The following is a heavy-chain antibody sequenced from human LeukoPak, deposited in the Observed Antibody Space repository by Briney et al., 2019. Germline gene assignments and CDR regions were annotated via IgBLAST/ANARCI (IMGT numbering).Heavy chain of an antibody. CDR1: GFTFKNYG. CDR2: ISADNGNT. J-gene: IGHJ4*02. V-gene: IGHV1-18*04. CDR3: ARDRRGYSAYDGEGFDY. D-gene: IGHD5-12*01. Sequence: ASVKVSCKASGFTFKNYGFSWVRQAPGQGLKWMGWISADNGNTKYAQNLQGRVIMTTDRSTGTAYVELTSLRSDDTAVYYCARDRRGYSAYDGEGFDYWGQGTLVTVSS.